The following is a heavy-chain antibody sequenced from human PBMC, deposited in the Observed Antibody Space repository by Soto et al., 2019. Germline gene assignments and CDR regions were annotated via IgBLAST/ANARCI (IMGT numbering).Heavy chain of an antibody. CDR2: ISSSSRTI. D-gene: IGHD5-12*01. CDR1: GFTFSSYS. J-gene: IGHJ6*02. CDR3: AREVATILSVGMDV. V-gene: IGHV3-48*02. Sequence: EVQLVESRGGLVQPGGSLRLSCAASGFTFSSYSMNWVRQAPGKGLEWISYISSSSRTIYYADSVKGRCTISRDNAKNSLYLQMNSLRDEDTAVYYCAREVATILSVGMDVWGQGTTVTVSS.